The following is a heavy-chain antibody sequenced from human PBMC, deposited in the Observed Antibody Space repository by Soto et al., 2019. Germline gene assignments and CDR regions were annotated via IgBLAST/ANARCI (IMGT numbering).Heavy chain of an antibody. J-gene: IGHJ4*02. CDR1: GYTFTSYA. V-gene: IGHV1-3*01. CDR3: ARCLGRNSGY. CDR2: INAGNGNT. Sequence: ASVKVSCKASGYTFTSYAMHWVLQAPGQRLEWMGWINAGNGNTKYSQKFQGRVTITRDTSGSTAYIELSSLRSEDTAKYYCARCLGRNSGYWGQGTLVTVSS. D-gene: IGHD4-4*01.